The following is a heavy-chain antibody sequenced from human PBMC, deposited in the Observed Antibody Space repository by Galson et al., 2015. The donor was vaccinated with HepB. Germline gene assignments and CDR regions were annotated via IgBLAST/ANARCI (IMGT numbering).Heavy chain of an antibody. V-gene: IGHV3-30*04. Sequence: SLRLSCAASGFTFSSYAMHWVRQAPGKGLEWVAVISYDGSNKYYADSVKGRFTISRDNSKNTLYLQMNSLRAEDTAVYYCARDWGVNYYYGMDVWGQGTTVTVSS. CDR3: ARDWGVNYYYGMDV. J-gene: IGHJ6*02. D-gene: IGHD3-10*01. CDR1: GFTFSSYA. CDR2: ISYDGSNK.